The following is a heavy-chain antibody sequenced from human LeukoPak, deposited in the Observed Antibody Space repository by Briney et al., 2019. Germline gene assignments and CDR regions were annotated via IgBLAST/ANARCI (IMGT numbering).Heavy chain of an antibody. J-gene: IGHJ6*02. CDR3: AREPFLPAAMGVSYYYGMDV. CDR2: IYYSGST. Sequence: SETLSLTCTVSGGSISSSSYYWGWIRQPPGKGLEWIGSIYYSGSTYYNPSLKSRVTISVDTSKNQFSLKLSSVTAADTAVYYCAREPFLPAAMGVSYYYGMDVWGQGTTVTVSS. CDR1: GGSISSSSYY. D-gene: IGHD2-2*01. V-gene: IGHV4-39*07.